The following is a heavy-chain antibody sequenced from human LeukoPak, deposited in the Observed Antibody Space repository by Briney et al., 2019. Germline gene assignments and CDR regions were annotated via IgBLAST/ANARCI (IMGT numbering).Heavy chain of an antibody. CDR3: AKDYLLQQLILEGWFDP. V-gene: IGHV3-23*01. CDR1: GFTFSNYA. D-gene: IGHD6-13*01. CDR2: ISGSGGTT. J-gene: IGHJ5*02. Sequence: GGSLRLSCAASGFTFSNYAMSWVRQAPGKGLEWVSAISGSGGTTHYADSVMGRFTISRDNSKNTLYLQMNSLRAEDTAVYYCAKDYLLQQLILEGWFDPWGQGTLVTVSS.